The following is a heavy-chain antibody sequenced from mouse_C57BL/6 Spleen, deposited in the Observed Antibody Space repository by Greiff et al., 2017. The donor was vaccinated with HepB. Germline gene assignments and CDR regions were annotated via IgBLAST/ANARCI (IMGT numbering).Heavy chain of an antibody. J-gene: IGHJ1*03. Sequence: EVKLVESGGGLVKPGGSLKLSCAASGFTFSDYGMHWVRQAPEKGLEWVAYISSGSSTIYYADTVKGRFTISRDNAKNTLFLQMTSLRSEDTAMYYCARLPSYWYVDVWGTGTTVTVAS. D-gene: IGHD5-1*01. CDR2: ISSGSSTI. V-gene: IGHV5-17*01. CDR3: ARLPSYWYVDV. CDR1: GFTFSDYG.